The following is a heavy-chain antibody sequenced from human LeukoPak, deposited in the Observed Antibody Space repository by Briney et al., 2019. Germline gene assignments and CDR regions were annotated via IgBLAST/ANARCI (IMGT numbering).Heavy chain of an antibody. D-gene: IGHD4-17*01. CDR3: ARHNRDYPLFDH. Sequence: KASGPLSLTCAVSGGSISSSNWWSWVSQPPGKGLEWIGEIYHSGSTNYNPSLKSRVTISVVKSKNHYSLKVTSVTAADTAVYYCARHNRDYPLFDHWGQGTLVTVSS. CDR1: GGSISSSNW. CDR2: IYHSGST. V-gene: IGHV4-4*02. J-gene: IGHJ4*02.